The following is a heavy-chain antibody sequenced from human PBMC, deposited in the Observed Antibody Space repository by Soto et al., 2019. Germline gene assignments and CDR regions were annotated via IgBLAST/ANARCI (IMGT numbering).Heavy chain of an antibody. V-gene: IGHV4-59*13. CDR3: ARMITATGTEYFDL. CDR2: IYYSGNT. J-gene: IGHJ2*01. CDR1: VASISGYC. D-gene: IGHD6-13*01. Sequence: SETLSLTCTVSVASISGYCWNWIRQPPGEGLEWIGYIYYSGNTNYNSFLKSRVTMSVDTSKNQFSLNLTSVTPADTAVYYCARMITATGTEYFDLWGRGALVTVSS.